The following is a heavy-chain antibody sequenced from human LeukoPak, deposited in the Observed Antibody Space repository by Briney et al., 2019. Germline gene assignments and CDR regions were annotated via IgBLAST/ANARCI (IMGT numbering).Heavy chain of an antibody. J-gene: IGHJ6*02. D-gene: IGHD2-2*01. CDR2: IIPILGIA. Sequence: ASVKVSCKASGGTFSSYAISWVRQAAGQGLEWMGRIIPILGIANYAQKSQGRVTITADKSTSTAYMELSSLRSEDTAVYYCARGDIVVVPAAKTYYYYGMDIWGQGTTVTVSS. CDR3: ARGDIVVVPAAKTYYYYGMDI. CDR1: GGTFSSYA. V-gene: IGHV1-69*04.